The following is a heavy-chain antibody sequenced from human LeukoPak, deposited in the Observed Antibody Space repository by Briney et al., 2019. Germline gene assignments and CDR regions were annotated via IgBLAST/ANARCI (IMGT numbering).Heavy chain of an antibody. V-gene: IGHV4-38-2*02. J-gene: IGHJ4*02. CDR2: INHSGST. D-gene: IGHD6-19*01. CDR3: ARVWIAVAGPFDY. CDR1: GYSISSGYY. Sequence: SETLSLTCTVSGYSISSGYYWGWIRQPPGKGLEWIGEINHSGSTNYNPSLKSRVTISVDTSKNQFSLKLSSVTAADTAVYYCARVWIAVAGPFDYWGQGTLVTVSS.